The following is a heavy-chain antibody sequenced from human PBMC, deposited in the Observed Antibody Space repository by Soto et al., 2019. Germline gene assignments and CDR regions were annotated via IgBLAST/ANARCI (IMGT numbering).Heavy chain of an antibody. Sequence: GESLNISCKGSGYNFDTYWINWVRQMPGKGLEWMGRIDPGDSKTKYSPSLEGHITISVDTSINTTYLQWSSLKASDTAIYYCARRIAAAGGYYYYAFDVWGQGTAVTVSS. D-gene: IGHD6-13*01. CDR1: GYNFDTYW. V-gene: IGHV5-10-1*01. CDR3: ARRIAAAGGYYYYAFDV. CDR2: IDPGDSKT. J-gene: IGHJ6*02.